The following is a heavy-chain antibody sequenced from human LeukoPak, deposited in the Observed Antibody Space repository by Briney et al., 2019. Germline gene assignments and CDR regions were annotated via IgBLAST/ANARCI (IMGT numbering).Heavy chain of an antibody. J-gene: IGHJ5*02. CDR2: IYSSGTT. Sequence: PSETLSLTCTVSGGSISNYYWSWIRQPDGKGLEWIGRIYSSGTTIYDPSLKSRVTMSVDTSKNQFSLKLSSVTAADTAVYFCASGSSGYDPWGQGTLVTVSS. D-gene: IGHD5-12*01. CDR3: ASGSSGYDP. CDR1: GGSISNYY. V-gene: IGHV4-4*07.